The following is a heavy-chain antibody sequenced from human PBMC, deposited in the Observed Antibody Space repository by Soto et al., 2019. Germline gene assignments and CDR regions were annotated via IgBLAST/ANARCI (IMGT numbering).Heavy chain of an antibody. CDR1: GGTFSSYA. D-gene: IGHD2-21*01. J-gene: IGHJ4*02. Sequence: KVSCKASGGTFSSYAISWVRQAPGQGLEWMGGIIPIFGTANYAQKFQGRVTITADKSTSTAYMELSSLRSEDTAVYYCARDKEEGIGYWGQGTLVTVSS. V-gene: IGHV1-69*06. CDR2: IIPIFGTA. CDR3: ARDKEEGIGY.